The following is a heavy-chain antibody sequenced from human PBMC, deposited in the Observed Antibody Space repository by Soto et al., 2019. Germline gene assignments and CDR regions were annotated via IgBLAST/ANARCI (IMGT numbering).Heavy chain of an antibody. CDR1: GGSFSGYY. D-gene: IGHD5-18*01. CDR3: ARGGNGYYYYYYYMDV. Sequence: PSETLSLTCAVYGGSFSGYYWSWIRQPPGKGLEWIGEINHSGSTNYNPSLKSRVTISVDTSKNQFSLKLSSVTAADTAVYYCARGGNGYYYYYYYMDVWGKGTKVTVSS. J-gene: IGHJ6*03. CDR2: INHSGST. V-gene: IGHV4-34*01.